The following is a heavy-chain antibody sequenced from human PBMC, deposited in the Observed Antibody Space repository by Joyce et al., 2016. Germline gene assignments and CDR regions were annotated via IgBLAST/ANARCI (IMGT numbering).Heavy chain of an antibody. CDR2: ISDDGNTN. CDR1: GFTFTAYP. V-gene: IGHV3-30-3*01. CDR3: ARDVNSRGYFDY. Sequence: QVHLMESGGGVVQPGRSLRLSCAASGFTFTAYPRYWVRQAPGKGLELVAVISDDGNTNYYTDSVKGRFTISRYNSKNTLYLQMNSLRVEDTAVYYCARDVNSRGYFDYWGQGTLVIVSS. J-gene: IGHJ4*02. D-gene: IGHD2-15*01.